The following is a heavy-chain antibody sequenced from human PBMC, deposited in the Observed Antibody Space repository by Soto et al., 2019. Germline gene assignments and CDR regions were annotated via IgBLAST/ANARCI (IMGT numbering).Heavy chain of an antibody. CDR3: ARDRKGMDV. J-gene: IGHJ6*02. CDR2: ISYDGSNK. Sequence: QVQLVESVGGVFQPGRSLRLSCAASGFTFSSYAMHGVRQAPGKGLEWVAVISYDGSNKYYADSVKGRFTISRGNSKNKLYLLMNSLRAEDADVYYCARDRKGMDVWRQGTTVTVSS. CDR1: GFTFSSYA. V-gene: IGHV3-30-3*01.